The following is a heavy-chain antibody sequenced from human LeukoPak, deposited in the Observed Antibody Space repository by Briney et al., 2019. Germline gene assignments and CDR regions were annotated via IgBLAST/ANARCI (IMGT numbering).Heavy chain of an antibody. CDR2: IFHTGDA. V-gene: IGHV4-4*08. D-gene: IGHD6-19*01. CDR1: GGSISNYY. CDR3: ARDPFSEPFDY. J-gene: IGHJ4*02. Sequence: SETLSLTCTVSGGSISNYYWSWIRQPPGKGLQWIGYIFHTGDARYNPSLQSRVTVSLDTSKNQVFLKVNSVTAADTAVYYCARDPFSEPFDYWGQGTLVTVSS.